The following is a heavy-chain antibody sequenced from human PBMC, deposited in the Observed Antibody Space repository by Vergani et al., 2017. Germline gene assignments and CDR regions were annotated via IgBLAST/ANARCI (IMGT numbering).Heavy chain of an antibody. V-gene: IGHV3-30*18. CDR1: GFTFSSYG. D-gene: IGHD3-22*01. J-gene: IGHJ4*02. CDR2: ISYDGSNK. Sequence: QVQLVESGGGVVQPGRSLRLSCAASGFTFSSYGMHWVRQAPGKGLEWVAVISYDGSNKYYADSVKGRFTISRDNSKNTLYLQMNSLRAEDTAVYYCAKDQYYDSSGYALSVDYWGQGTLVTVSS. CDR3: AKDQYYDSSGYALSVDY.